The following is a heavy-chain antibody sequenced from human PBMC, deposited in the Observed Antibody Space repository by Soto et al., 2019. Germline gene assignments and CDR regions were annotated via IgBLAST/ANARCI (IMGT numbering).Heavy chain of an antibody. V-gene: IGHV3-30-3*01. D-gene: IGHD3-22*01. J-gene: IGHJ6*02. CDR1: GFTFSSYA. Sequence: PGGSLRLSCAASGFTFSSYAMHWVRQAPGKGLEWVAVISYDGSNKYYADSVEGRFTISRDNSKNTLYLQMNSLRAEDTAVYYCAREGFTTYYYYGMDVWGQGTTVTVSS. CDR3: AREGFTTYYYYGMDV. CDR2: ISYDGSNK.